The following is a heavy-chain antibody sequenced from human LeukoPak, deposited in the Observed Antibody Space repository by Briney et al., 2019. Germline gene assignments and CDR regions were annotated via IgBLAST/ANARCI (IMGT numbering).Heavy chain of an antibody. V-gene: IGHV3-7*01. Sequence: PGGSLRFSCAASGFTFSNYWMSWIRQAPGKGLEWVANIKPDVSEIYYVDSVKGRFTISRDNAKNYLYLQMNSLRAEDTAVYYCAELGITMIGGVWGKGTTVTVSS. CDR3: AELGITMIGGV. CDR1: GFTFSNYW. D-gene: IGHD3-10*02. J-gene: IGHJ6*04. CDR2: IKPDVSEI.